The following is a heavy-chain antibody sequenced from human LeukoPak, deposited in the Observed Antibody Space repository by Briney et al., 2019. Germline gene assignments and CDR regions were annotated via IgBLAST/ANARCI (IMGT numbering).Heavy chain of an antibody. Sequence: ASVKVSCKASGYTFTSYYMHWVRQAPGQGLEWMGIINPSGGSTSYAQKFQGRVTMTRDTSTSTVYMELSSLRSEDTAVYYCAGDDQQLVLGGWFDPWGQGTLVTVSS. CDR3: AGDDQQLVLGGWFDP. CDR2: INPSGGST. V-gene: IGHV1-46*01. J-gene: IGHJ5*02. D-gene: IGHD6-13*01. CDR1: GYTFTSYY.